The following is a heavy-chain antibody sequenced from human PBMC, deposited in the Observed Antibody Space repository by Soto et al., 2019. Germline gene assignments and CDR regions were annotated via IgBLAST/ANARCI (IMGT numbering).Heavy chain of an antibody. CDR3: ARGQRALITYGPFDP. Sequence: EVQLLESGGDLVQPGGSLRLSCAASGFTLSSYAMSWVRQAPGKGLEWVSTFSGTGGYTYYADSVKGRFTISRDDSKNTLFLHMNSLRAAETAVYYCARGQRALITYGPFDPWGQGTLVTVSS. CDR1: GFTLSSYA. CDR2: FSGTGGYT. V-gene: IGHV3-23*01. J-gene: IGHJ5*02. D-gene: IGHD4-17*01.